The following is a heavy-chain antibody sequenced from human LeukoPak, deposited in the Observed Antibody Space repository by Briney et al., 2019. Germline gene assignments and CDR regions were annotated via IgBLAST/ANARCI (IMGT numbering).Heavy chain of an antibody. Sequence: SGGSLRLSCAASGFTFSDYYMSWIRQAPGKGLEWVSYISSSGSTIYYADSVKGRFTISRDNAKNSLYLQMNSLRAEDTAVYYCARSRCGTTYGCDDTFDFWGQGTMVTVSS. CDR2: ISSSGSTI. CDR3: ARSRCGTTYGCDDTFDF. CDR1: GFTFSDYY. V-gene: IGHV3-11*04. J-gene: IGHJ3*01. D-gene: IGHD5-18*01.